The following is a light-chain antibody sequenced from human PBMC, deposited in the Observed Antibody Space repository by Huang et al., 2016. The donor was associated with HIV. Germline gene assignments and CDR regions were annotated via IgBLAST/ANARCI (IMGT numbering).Light chain of an antibody. Sequence: EIVMTQFPATLSVSPGQRAPLACRASESVQNNLAWYQHKDGQAPWLLISGASTRATGVPARFSGSGSGTDSTLHMSSLQSEDFAVYYCQQYHDWPPMTVGQGTRLDLK. CDR2: GAS. CDR3: QQYHDWPPMT. J-gene: IGKJ5*01. CDR1: ESVQNN. V-gene: IGKV3-15*01.